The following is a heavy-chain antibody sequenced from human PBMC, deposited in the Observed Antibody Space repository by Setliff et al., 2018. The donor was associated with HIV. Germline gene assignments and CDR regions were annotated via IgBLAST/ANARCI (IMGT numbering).Heavy chain of an antibody. J-gene: IGHJ4*02. CDR2: IYHSGSR. V-gene: IGHV4-34*09. D-gene: IGHD2-21*01. Sequence: SETLSLTCAVYGGSFSGYYWNWIRQHPGKGLEWIGYIYHSGSRYYNPSLRSRVTISVDTSKNQFSLKLTSVTVADTAVYYCARGDIVVVGLDYWGQGTLVTVSS. CDR1: GGSFSGYY. CDR3: ARGDIVVVGLDY.